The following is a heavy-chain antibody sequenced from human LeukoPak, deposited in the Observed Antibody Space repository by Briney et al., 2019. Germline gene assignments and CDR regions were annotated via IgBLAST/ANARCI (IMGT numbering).Heavy chain of an antibody. CDR2: IYPGESIYASENT. V-gene: IGHV4-4*07. CDR1: GVSISAYY. Sequence: SETLSLTCTVSGVSISAYYWSWIRQPAGKGLEWIGRIYPGESIYASENTNYNPSLMSRVSMSRDQSKQQVCLKFGSVTAAVSAVYCGARDPTTVTTIFDSWGQGTLVTVSS. CDR3: ARDPTTVTTIFDS. J-gene: IGHJ4*02. D-gene: IGHD4-17*01.